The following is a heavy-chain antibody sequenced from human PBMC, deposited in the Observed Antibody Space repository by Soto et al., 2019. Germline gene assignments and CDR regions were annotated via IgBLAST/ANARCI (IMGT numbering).Heavy chain of an antibody. CDR3: ARDRGLLRYFDWLLSRSYYFDY. D-gene: IGHD3-9*01. J-gene: IGHJ4*02. Sequence: QVQLVESGGGVVQPGRSLRLSCAASGFTFSSYAMHWVRQAPGKGLERVAVISYDGSNKYYAVSVKGRFTISRDNSKNPLYLQMNSLRAEDTSVYYCARDRGLLRYFDWLLSRSYYFDYWGQGTLVTVSS. CDR2: ISYDGSNK. V-gene: IGHV3-30-3*01. CDR1: GFTFSSYA.